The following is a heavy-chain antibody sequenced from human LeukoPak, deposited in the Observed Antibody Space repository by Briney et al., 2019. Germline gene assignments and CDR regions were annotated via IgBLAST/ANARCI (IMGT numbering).Heavy chain of an antibody. Sequence: ASVKVSCKASGYTFTSYYMHWMRQAPGQGLEWMGMFIPTGGSTSYAHKFQGRVTMTRDTSTNTVYMELSSLRSEDTAVYYCARAYSGWSSDYWGQGTLVTVSS. V-gene: IGHV1-46*01. CDR1: GYTFTSYY. CDR2: FIPTGGST. CDR3: ARAYSGWSSDY. J-gene: IGHJ4*02. D-gene: IGHD6-19*01.